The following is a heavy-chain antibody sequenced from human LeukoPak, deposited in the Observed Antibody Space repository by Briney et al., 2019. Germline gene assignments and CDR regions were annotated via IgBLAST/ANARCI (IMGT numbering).Heavy chain of an antibody. CDR3: ASPLSTYDILTGYNFDY. Sequence: GGSLRLSCAASGFTFSSYSMNWVRQAPGKGLEWVSSISSSSSYIYYADSVKGRFTISRDNAKNSLYLQMNSLRAEDTAVYYCASPLSTYDILTGYNFDYWGQETLVTVSS. D-gene: IGHD3-9*01. V-gene: IGHV3-21*01. J-gene: IGHJ4*02. CDR2: ISSSSSYI. CDR1: GFTFSSYS.